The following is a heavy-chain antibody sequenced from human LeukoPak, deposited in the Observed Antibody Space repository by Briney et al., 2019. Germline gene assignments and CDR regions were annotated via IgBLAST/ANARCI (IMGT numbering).Heavy chain of an antibody. Sequence: GASVKVSCKASGYTFTSYDINWVRQATGQGLEWMGWMNPNSGNTGYAQKFQGRVTMTRNTSISTAYKELSSLRSEDTAVYYCARGYDFWSGDIWFDPWGQGTLVTVSS. CDR3: ARGYDFWSGDIWFDP. CDR2: MNPNSGNT. CDR1: GYTFTSYD. D-gene: IGHD3-3*01. V-gene: IGHV1-8*01. J-gene: IGHJ5*02.